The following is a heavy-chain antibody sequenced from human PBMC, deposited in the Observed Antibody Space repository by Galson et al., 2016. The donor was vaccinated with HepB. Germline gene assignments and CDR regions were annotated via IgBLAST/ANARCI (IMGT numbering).Heavy chain of an antibody. J-gene: IGHJ4*02. CDR2: VNPILGTP. CDR1: GGTFSRKV. V-gene: IGHV1-69*10. Sequence: SVKVSCKASGGTFSRKVISWVRQAPGQGLEWMGGVNPILGTPNYAQRFQGRVTITADISMNTAYMELRGLRSEDTAVYYCVRWGEEIDYWGQGTLATVSS. CDR3: VRWGEEIDY. D-gene: IGHD3-10*01.